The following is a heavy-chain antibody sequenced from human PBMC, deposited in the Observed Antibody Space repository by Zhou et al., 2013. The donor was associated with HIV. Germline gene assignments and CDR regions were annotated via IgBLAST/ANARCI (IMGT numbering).Heavy chain of an antibody. CDR2: MNPNTGHT. CDR1: GYTFSIFD. Sequence: QVQLVQSGAEVKKPGASVKVSCKASGYTFSIFDIIWVRQATGRGLEWMGWMNPNTGHTGYAQTFQGRVTITSNTSITTAYMELSSLRYEDTAVYYCARGPLSDRWGQGTLGHRLL. J-gene: IGHJ1*01. CDR3: ARGPLSDR. V-gene: IGHV1-8*03. D-gene: IGHD2-21*02.